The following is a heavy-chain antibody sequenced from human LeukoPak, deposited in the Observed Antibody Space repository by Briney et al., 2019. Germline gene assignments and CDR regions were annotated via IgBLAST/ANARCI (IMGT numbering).Heavy chain of an antibody. CDR2: INPNSGGT. J-gene: IGHJ6*03. D-gene: IGHD4-11*01. CDR3: ARGGLPIYYYYMDV. CDR1: GYTLTELS. Sequence: GASVKVSCKVSGYTLTELSMHWVRQAPGQGLEWMGWINPNSGGTNYAQKFQGRVTMTRDTSISTAYMDLSRLRSDDTAVYFCARGGLPIYYYYMDVWGKGTTVTVSS. V-gene: IGHV1-2*02.